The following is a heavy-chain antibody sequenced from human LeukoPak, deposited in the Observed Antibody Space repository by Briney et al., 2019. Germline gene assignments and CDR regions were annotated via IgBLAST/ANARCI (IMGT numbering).Heavy chain of an antibody. Sequence: GGSLRLSCTASGFTVSTYYMTWVRQAPGKGLEWVSVIHAGGTTNYADSVRGRFTISRDNSKNTLYLQMNSLRAEDTAVYYCAKGFRGAATDAFDLWGQGTVVTVSS. CDR2: IHAGGTT. V-gene: IGHV3-53*01. CDR3: AKGFRGAATDAFDL. D-gene: IGHD3-10*01. CDR1: GFTVSTYY. J-gene: IGHJ3*01.